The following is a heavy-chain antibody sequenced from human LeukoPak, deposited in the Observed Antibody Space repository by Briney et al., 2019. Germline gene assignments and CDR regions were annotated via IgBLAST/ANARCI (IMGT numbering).Heavy chain of an antibody. CDR3: ADGMVRGVYYFDY. J-gene: IGHJ4*02. V-gene: IGHV3-23*01. D-gene: IGHD3-10*01. CDR1: GFTFSSYA. CDR2: ISGSGGST. Sequence: SGGSLRLSCAASGFTFSSYAMHWVRQAPGKGLEWVSAISGSGGSTYYADSVKGRFTISRDNSKNTLYLQMNSLRAEDTAVYYCADGMVRGVYYFDYWGQGTLVTVSS.